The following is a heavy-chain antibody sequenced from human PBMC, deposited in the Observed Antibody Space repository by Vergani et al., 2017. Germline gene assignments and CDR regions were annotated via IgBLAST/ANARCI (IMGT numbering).Heavy chain of an antibody. CDR3: AHSSGDSSGDYSTLRWFDA. CDR1: GFSLSTSGVG. V-gene: IGHV2-5*02. J-gene: IGHJ5*02. D-gene: IGHD3-22*01. CDR2: IYWDDDK. Sequence: QITLKESGPTLVKPTQTLTLTCTFSGFSLSTSGVGVGWIRQPPGKALEWLALIYWDDDKRYSPSLKSRLTITKDTSKNQVVLTMTNMDPVDTATYYCAHSSGDSSGDYSTLRWFDAWGQGTLVTVSS.